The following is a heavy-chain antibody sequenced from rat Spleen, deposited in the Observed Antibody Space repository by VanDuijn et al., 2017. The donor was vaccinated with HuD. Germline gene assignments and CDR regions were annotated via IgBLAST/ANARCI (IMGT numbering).Heavy chain of an antibody. CDR1: GYSITSSYR. J-gene: IGHJ2*01. Sequence: EVQLQESGPGLVTPSQSLSLTCSVTGYSITSSYRWNWIRKFPGNKLEWMGYINSAGNTNYNTSLKSRISITRDTSKNQFLLLVNSVITEGTATYYCARSEESTYISFDHWGQGVMVTVSS. CDR2: INSAGNT. CDR3: ARSEESTYISFDH. V-gene: IGHV3-3*01. D-gene: IGHD1-2*01.